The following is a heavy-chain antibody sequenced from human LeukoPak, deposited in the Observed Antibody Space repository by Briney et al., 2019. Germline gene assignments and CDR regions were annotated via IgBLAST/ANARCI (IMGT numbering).Heavy chain of an antibody. J-gene: IGHJ4*02. CDR2: ISSSSTI. CDR3: ARGWGCSGGTCYFDY. Sequence: GGSLRLSCAASGFTFSSYSMNWIRQAPGKGLEWVSYISSSSTIYYADSVKGRFTISRDNAKNSLFLQMNSLRAEDTAVYYCARGWGCSGGTCYFDYWGQGTLVTVSS. D-gene: IGHD2-15*01. CDR1: GFTFSSYS. V-gene: IGHV3-48*01.